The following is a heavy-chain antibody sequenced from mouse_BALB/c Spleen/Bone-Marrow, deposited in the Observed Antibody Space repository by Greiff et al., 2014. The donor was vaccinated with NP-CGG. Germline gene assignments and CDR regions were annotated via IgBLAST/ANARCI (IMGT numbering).Heavy chain of an antibody. CDR1: GYTFTSYW. Sequence: QVQLQQSGAELGKPGASVKLSCKASGYTFTSYWMHWGKQRPGQGLEWIGEINPSNGRTNYVEKFKSKATLSGDKSSSTVYMQLSSLTSEDSAVYYCARSGYWYFDVWGAGTTVTVSA. D-gene: IGHD3-1*01. V-gene: IGHV1S81*02. CDR2: INPSNGRT. J-gene: IGHJ1*01. CDR3: ARSGYWYFDV.